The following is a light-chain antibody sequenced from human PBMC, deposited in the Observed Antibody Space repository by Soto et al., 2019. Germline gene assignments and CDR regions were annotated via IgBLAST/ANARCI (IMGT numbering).Light chain of an antibody. CDR2: AAS. J-gene: IGKJ2*01. Sequence: DIQMTQSPSSLSASVGDRVTITCRASQTIANYLNWYQQKPGKAPKLLIYAASNLDGVVPSRFSGSGSGTDFTLTISSLQPEDFATYYCQQSHSGLTFGQGTKLQIK. CDR3: QQSHSGLT. V-gene: IGKV1-39*01. CDR1: QTIANY.